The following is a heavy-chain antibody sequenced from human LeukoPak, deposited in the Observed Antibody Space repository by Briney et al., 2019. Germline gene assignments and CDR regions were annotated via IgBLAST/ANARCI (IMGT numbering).Heavy chain of an antibody. Sequence: SETLSLTCTVPGGSISSYYWSWIRPPPGKGLERIGYIYYSGSTNYNPSLKTRVTISVDTSKNQFSLKLSSVTAADTAVYYCARGAYSSSWYYYYYMDVWGKGTTVTVSS. V-gene: IGHV4-59*12. CDR1: GGSISSYY. CDR2: IYYSGST. CDR3: ARGAYSSSWYYYYYMDV. D-gene: IGHD6-13*01. J-gene: IGHJ6*03.